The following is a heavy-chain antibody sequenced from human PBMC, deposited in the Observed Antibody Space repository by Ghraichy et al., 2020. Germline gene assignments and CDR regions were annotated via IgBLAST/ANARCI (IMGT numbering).Heavy chain of an antibody. D-gene: IGHD3-10*01. CDR2: IYHSGST. CDR1: GGSISSSNW. J-gene: IGHJ6*02. V-gene: IGHV4-4*02. CDR3: ASRTYYYGSGSYWDFGYYYGMDV. Sequence: SETLSLTCAVSGGSISSSNWWSWVRQPPGKGLEWIGEIYHSGSTNYNPSLKSRVTISVDKSKNQFSLKLSSVTAADTAVYYCASRTYYYGSGSYWDFGYYYGMDVWGQGTTVTVSS.